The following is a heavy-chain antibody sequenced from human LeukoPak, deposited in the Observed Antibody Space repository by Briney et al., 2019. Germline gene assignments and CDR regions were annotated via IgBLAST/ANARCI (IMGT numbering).Heavy chain of an antibody. J-gene: IGHJ5*02. CDR1: GFTFSSHA. D-gene: IGHD1-26*01. Sequence: GGSLRLSCAASGFTFSSHAMHWVRQAPGKGLEWVAVISYDGSNKYYADSVKGRFTISRDNAKNTLYLQMNSLRPEDTAVYYCVRDFVGPDDLWGQGTLVTVSS. CDR2: ISYDGSNK. CDR3: VRDFVGPDDL. V-gene: IGHV3-30-3*01.